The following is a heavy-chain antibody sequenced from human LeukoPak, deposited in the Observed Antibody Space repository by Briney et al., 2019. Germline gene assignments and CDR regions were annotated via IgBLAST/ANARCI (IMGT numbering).Heavy chain of an antibody. D-gene: IGHD6-25*01. J-gene: IGHJ4*02. CDR2: INPSGGST. CDR1: GYTFTSYG. CDR3: ARDLAAADY. Sequence: ASVKVSCKASGYTFTSYGITWVRQAPGQGLEWMGIINPSGGSTSYAQKFQGRVTMTRDTSTSTVYMELSSLRSEDTAVYYCARDLAAADYWGQGTLVTVSS. V-gene: IGHV1-46*01.